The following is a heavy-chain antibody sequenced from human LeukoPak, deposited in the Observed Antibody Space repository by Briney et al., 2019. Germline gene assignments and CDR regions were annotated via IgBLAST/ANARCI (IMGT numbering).Heavy chain of an antibody. CDR1: GGSISSGGYS. V-gene: IGHV4-31*01. J-gene: IGHJ4*02. D-gene: IGHD3-22*01. CDR3: ARGRLDHFDY. CDR2: IYYSGST. Sequence: PSETLSLTCTVSGGSISSGGYSWSWIRQHPGKGLEWIGYIYYSGSTYYNPSLKSQVTISVDTSKNQFSLKLSSVTAADTAVYYYARGRLDHFDYWGQGTLVTVSS.